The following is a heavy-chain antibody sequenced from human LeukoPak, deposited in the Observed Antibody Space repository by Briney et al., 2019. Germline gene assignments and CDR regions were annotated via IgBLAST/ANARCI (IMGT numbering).Heavy chain of an antibody. Sequence: GGSLRLSCAASGFTFSSYGMHWVRQAPGKGLEWVAFIRYDGSNKYYADSVKGRFTISRDNSKNTLYLQMNSLRAEDTAVYYCAKGEMVGDYGDCVDAFDIWGQGTMVTVSS. D-gene: IGHD4-17*01. CDR2: IRYDGSNK. CDR1: GFTFSSYG. J-gene: IGHJ3*02. V-gene: IGHV3-30*02. CDR3: AKGEMVGDYGDCVDAFDI.